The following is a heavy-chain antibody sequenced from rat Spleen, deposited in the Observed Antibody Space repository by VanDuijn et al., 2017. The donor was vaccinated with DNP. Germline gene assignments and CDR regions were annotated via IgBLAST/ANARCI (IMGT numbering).Heavy chain of an antibody. D-gene: IGHD1-4*01. CDR3: ARSRLPGYYPFAC. CDR1: GFIFSDYY. Sequence: EVQLVESGGGPVQPGRSLKLSCVASGFIFSDYYMAWVRQAPTKGLEWVASISAGGGDTYYRDSVRGRFTISRDDAKSSLYLQMNSLKSEDTATYYCARSRLPGYYPFACWGQGTLVTVSS. V-gene: IGHV5-25*01. CDR2: ISAGGGDT. J-gene: IGHJ3*01.